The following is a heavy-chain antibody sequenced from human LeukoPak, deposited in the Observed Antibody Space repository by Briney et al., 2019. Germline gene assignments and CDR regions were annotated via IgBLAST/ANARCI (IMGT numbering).Heavy chain of an antibody. D-gene: IGHD6-19*01. CDR1: GFTFSSYW. CDR3: AKFTPRGSSDAFDI. CDR2: IKQDGSET. Sequence: GGSLRLSCAASGFTFSSYWMSWVRQAPGKGLEWVANIKQDGSETYYVDSVEGRFTASRDNAESSLYLQMTSLRVEDTAVYYRAKFTPRGSSDAFDIWGQGTMVTVSS. J-gene: IGHJ3*02. V-gene: IGHV3-7*01.